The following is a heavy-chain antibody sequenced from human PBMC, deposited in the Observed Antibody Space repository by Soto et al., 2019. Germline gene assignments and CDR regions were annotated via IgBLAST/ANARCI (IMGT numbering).Heavy chain of an antibody. CDR2: ISYDGSNK. V-gene: IGHV3-30-3*01. D-gene: IGHD3-3*01. CDR3: ARAFTRYYYMDV. CDR1: GFTFSSYA. J-gene: IGHJ6*03. Sequence: QVQLVESGGGVVQPGRSLRLSCAASGFTFSSYAMHWVSQAPGKGLEWVAVISYDGSNKYYADSVKGRFTISRDNSKNTLYLQMNSLRAEDTAVYYCARAFTRYYYMDVWGKGTTVTVSS.